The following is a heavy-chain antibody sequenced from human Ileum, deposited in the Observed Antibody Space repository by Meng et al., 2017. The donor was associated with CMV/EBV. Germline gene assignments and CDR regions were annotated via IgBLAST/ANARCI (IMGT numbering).Heavy chain of an antibody. CDR2: INHGGSS. CDR3: ARASPQRRFLSY. D-gene: IGHD3-3*01. J-gene: IGHJ4*02. CDR1: GGSFSEYH. V-gene: IGHV4-34*01. Sequence: QVQLTQLGAALLKPSETLSLMCAVYGGSFSEYHWSWIRQPPGKGLEWIGEINHGGSSNYNPSLKSRVTISVDRSRNQVSLKLTSVTAADTAVYYCARASPQRRFLSYWGQGTLVTVSS.